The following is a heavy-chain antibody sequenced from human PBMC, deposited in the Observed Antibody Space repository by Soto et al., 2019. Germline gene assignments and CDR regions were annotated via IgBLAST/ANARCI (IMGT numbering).Heavy chain of an antibody. D-gene: IGHD2-2*01. CDR3: ARSPRYCSSTSCYLTPDY. V-gene: IGHV1-69*01. CDR2: IIPIFGTA. J-gene: IGHJ4*02. Sequence: QVQLVQSGAEVKKPGSSVKVSCKASGGTFSSYAISWVRQAPGQGLEWMGGIIPIFGTANYAQQFQGRVTITADESTRTAYMELSSRRSEDTAVYYCARSPRYCSSTSCYLTPDYWGQGTLVTVSS. CDR1: GGTFSSYA.